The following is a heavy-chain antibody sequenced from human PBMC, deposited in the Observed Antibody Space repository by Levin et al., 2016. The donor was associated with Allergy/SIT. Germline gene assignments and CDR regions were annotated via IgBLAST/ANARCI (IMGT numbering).Heavy chain of an antibody. CDR1: GFIFSSCW. Sequence: GESLKISCAASGFIFSSCWMNWVRQAPGKGPEWVAIIRQDGSETHYVDSVKGRFTISRDNARKSLFLQMNNLRVEDTAIYYCARVALGRKVNYDHYAMDVWGQGTTVTVSS. D-gene: IGHD3-16*01. J-gene: IGHJ6*02. CDR3: ARVALGRKVNYDHYAMDV. V-gene: IGHV3-7*02. CDR2: IRQDGSET.